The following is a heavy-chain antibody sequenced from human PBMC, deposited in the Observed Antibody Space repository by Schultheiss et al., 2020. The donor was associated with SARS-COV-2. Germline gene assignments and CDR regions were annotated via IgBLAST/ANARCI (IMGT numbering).Heavy chain of an antibody. CDR1: GASISSYY. CDR2: IHHSAGT. D-gene: IGHD1-14*01. CDR3: ARGREATTYGMDV. J-gene: IGHJ6*02. V-gene: IGHV4-59*08. Sequence: SETLSLTCTVSGASISSYYWSWIRQPPGKGLEWIGYIHHSAGTNYNPSLKSRVTISVDTSKNQFSLKLSSVTAADTAVYYCARGREATTYGMDVWGQGTTVTVSS.